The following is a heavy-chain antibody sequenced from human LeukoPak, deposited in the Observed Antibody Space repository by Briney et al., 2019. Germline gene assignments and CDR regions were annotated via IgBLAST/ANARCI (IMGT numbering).Heavy chain of an antibody. Sequence: GGSLRLSCAASGFTFSSYSMNWVRQAPGKGLEWVSSISSSSSYIYYADSVKGRFTISGDNAKKSVYLQMNSLRAEDTAVYYCARRYCGGDCHIDYWGQGTLVTVSS. V-gene: IGHV3-21*01. J-gene: IGHJ4*02. CDR1: GFTFSSYS. CDR2: ISSSSSYI. D-gene: IGHD2-21*02. CDR3: ARRYCGGDCHIDY.